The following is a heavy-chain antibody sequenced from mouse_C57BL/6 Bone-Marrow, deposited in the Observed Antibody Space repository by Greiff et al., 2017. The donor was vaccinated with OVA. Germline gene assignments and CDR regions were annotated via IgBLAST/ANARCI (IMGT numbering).Heavy chain of an antibody. CDR3: AKLGRFAY. V-gene: IGHV1-4*01. CDR2: INPSSGYT. CDR1: GYTFTSYT. J-gene: IGHJ3*01. Sequence: VQLQESGAELARPGASVKMSCKASGYTFTSYTMHWVKQRPGQGLEWIGYINPSSGYTKYNQKFKDKATLTADKSSSTAYMQLSSLTSEDSAVYYCAKLGRFAYWGQGTLVTVSA. D-gene: IGHD4-1*01.